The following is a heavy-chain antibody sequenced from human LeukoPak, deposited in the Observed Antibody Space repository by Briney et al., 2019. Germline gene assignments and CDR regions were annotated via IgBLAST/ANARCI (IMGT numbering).Heavy chain of an antibody. V-gene: IGHV3-21*01. CDR1: GFTFSSYS. J-gene: IGHJ3*02. CDR2: ISSSSSYI. D-gene: IGHD5-18*01. CDR3: ASTAMVQSDAFDI. Sequence: GGSLRLSCAASGFTFSSYSMNWVRQAPGKGLEWVSSISSSSSYIYYSDSVKGRFTISRDNAKNSLYLQMNSLRAEDTAVYYCASTAMVQSDAFDIWGQGTMVTVSS.